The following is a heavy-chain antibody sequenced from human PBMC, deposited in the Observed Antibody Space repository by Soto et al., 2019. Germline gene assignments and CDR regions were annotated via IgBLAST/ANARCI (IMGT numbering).Heavy chain of an antibody. CDR3: ASGRSSGYYCDY. D-gene: IGHD3-10*01. V-gene: IGHV4-34*01. CDR1: GGSFSGYY. J-gene: IGHJ4*02. CDR2: INHSGST. Sequence: SETLSLTCAVYGGSFSGYYWSWIRQPPGKGLEWIGEINHSGSTNYNPSLKSRVTISVDTSKNQFSLKLSSVTAADTAVYYCASGRSSGYYCDYWGQGTLGTVSA.